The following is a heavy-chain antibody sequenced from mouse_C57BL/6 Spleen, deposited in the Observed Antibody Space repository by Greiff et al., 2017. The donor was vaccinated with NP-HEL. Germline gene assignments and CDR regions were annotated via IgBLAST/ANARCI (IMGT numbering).Heavy chain of an antibody. CDR1: GYTFTSYW. CDR2: IHPNSGST. CDR3: ASYDGYWCYAMDY. J-gene: IGHJ4*01. V-gene: IGHV1-64*01. Sequence: QVQLQQPGAELVKPGASVKLSCKASGYTFTSYWMHWVKQRPGQGLEWIGMIHPNSGSTNYNEKFKSKATLTVDKSSSTAYMQLSSLTSEDSAVYYCASYDGYWCYAMDYWGQGTSVTVSS. D-gene: IGHD2-3*01.